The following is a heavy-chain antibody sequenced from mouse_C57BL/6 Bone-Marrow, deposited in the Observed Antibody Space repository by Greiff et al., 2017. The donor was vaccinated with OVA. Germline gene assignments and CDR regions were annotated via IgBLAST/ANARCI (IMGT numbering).Heavy chain of an antibody. CDR2: ISYDGSN. CDR1: GYSITSGYY. D-gene: IGHD2-2*01. J-gene: IGHJ4*01. V-gene: IGHV3-6*01. CDR3: ARESTLYYGYDVDY. Sequence: EVQLKESGPGLVKPSQSLSLTCSVTGYSITSGYYWNWIRQFPGNKLEWMGYISYDGSNNYNPSLKNRIPITRDTSKNQFFLKLNSVTTEDTATYYCARESTLYYGYDVDYWGQGTSVTVSS.